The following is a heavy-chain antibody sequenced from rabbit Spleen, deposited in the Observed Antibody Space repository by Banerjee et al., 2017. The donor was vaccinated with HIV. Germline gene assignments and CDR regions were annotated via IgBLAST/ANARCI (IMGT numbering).Heavy chain of an antibody. J-gene: IGHJ6*01. Sequence: QSLEESGGDLVKPGASLTLTCTASGFSFSDNYYMCWVRQAPGKGLEWIACIYTGSSGYTDYASWAKGRFTISRSTSLNTVTLQMTSLTAADTATYFCARDPGYSHTYTFWGPGTLVTVS. CDR2: IYTGSSGYT. D-gene: IGHD7-1*01. CDR3: ARDPGYSHTYTF. V-gene: IGHV1S40*01. CDR1: GFSFSDNYY.